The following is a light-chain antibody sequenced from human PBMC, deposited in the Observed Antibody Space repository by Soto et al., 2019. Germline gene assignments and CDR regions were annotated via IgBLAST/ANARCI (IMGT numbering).Light chain of an antibody. CDR2: DAS. CDR3: QQRSNWLWT. CDR1: QSVSSY. J-gene: IGKJ1*01. Sequence: EIVLTQSPATLSLSPGERATLSCRASQSVSSYLAWYQQKPGQAPRLLIYDASNRATGIPARFSGSGSVTDFTLTISSLEPEDFAVYYCQQRSNWLWTFGQGTKVDIK. V-gene: IGKV3-11*01.